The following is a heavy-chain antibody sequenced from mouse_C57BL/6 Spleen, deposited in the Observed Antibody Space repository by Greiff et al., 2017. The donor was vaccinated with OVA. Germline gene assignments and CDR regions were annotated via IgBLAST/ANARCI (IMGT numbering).Heavy chain of an antibody. J-gene: IGHJ2*01. CDR3: AREGGITTVGADY. D-gene: IGHD1-1*01. CDR2: IDPSDSYT. V-gene: IGHV1-50*01. CDR1: GYTFTSYW. Sequence: QVQLQQSGAELVKPGASVKLSCKASGYTFTSYWMQWVKQRPGQGLEWIGEIDPSDSYTNYNQKFKGKATLTVDTSSSTAYMQLSSLTSEDSAVYYCAREGGITTVGADYWGQGTTLTVSS.